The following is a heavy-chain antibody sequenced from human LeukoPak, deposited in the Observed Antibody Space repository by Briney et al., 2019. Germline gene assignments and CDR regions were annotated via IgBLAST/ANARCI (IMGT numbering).Heavy chain of an antibody. V-gene: IGHV1-8*01. CDR2: MNPNSGNT. J-gene: IGHJ4*02. CDR1: GYTFTNYD. Sequence: ASVKVSCKASGYTFTNYDINWVRQATGQGLEWMGWMNPNSGNTGYAQKFQGRVTMTTNTSIGTAYMELSSLRSEDTAVYYCARPLGGYYESNGYYYYFEYWGQGTLVTVSS. CDR3: ARPLGGYYESNGYYYYFEY. D-gene: IGHD3-22*01.